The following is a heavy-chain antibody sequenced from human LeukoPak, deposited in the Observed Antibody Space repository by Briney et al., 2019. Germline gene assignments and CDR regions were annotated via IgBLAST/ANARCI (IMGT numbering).Heavy chain of an antibody. V-gene: IGHV1-69*13. CDR3: ANSQLPYYYYYGMDV. CDR1: GGTFSSYA. J-gene: IGHJ6*02. CDR2: IIPIFGTA. D-gene: IGHD2-2*01. Sequence: GASVKVSCKASGGTFSSYAISWVRQAPGQGLEWMGGIIPIFGTANYAQKFQGRVTITADESTSTAYMELSSLRSEDTAVYYCANSQLPYYYYYGMDVWGQGTTVTVSS.